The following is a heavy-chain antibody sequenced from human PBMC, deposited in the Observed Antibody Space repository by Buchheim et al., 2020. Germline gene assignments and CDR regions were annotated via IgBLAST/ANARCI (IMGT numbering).Heavy chain of an antibody. CDR2: IIPIFGTA. CDR3: ARGGRGDFWSGYPYYYYGMDV. V-gene: IGHV1-69*06. Sequence: QVQLVQSGAEVKKPGSSVKVSCKASGGTFSSYAISWVRQAPGQGLEWMGGIIPIFGTANYAQKFQGRVMITADKSTSTAYMELSSLRSEDTAVYYCARGGRGDFWSGYPYYYYGMDVWGQGTT. J-gene: IGHJ6*02. CDR1: GGTFSSYA. D-gene: IGHD3-3*01.